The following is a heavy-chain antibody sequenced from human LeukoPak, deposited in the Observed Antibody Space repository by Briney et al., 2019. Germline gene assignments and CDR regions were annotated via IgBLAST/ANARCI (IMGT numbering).Heavy chain of an antibody. CDR1: GFTFSIYA. D-gene: IGHD5-18*01. Sequence: GGSLRLSCATSGFTFSIYAMTWVGQAQGKGLEGVSTLSGSGGSTYYADSVKGRFTISRDNSKNTLSLQMNSLRAEDTAVYYCAKDYRYKPSDYWGQGTLVTVSS. V-gene: IGHV3-23*01. J-gene: IGHJ4*02. CDR2: LSGSGGST. CDR3: AKDYRYKPSDY.